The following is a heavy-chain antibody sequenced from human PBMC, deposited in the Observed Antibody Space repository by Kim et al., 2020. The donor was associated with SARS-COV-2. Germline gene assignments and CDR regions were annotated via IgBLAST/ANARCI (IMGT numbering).Heavy chain of an antibody. D-gene: IGHD2-2*01. CDR3: AKHLHVTSVTVYWYFEF. CDR1: GFTFRNSA. CDR2: ILGSGSGT. V-gene: IGHV3-23*05. J-gene: IGHJ2*01. Sequence: GGSLRLSCAASGFTFRNSAMSWVRQAPGKGLEWVSGILGSGSGTYYADSVKGRFTISRDNSTNILSLHMTSRRAEDTAVYYCAKHLHVTSVTVYWYFEFWGRGTLVAVSS.